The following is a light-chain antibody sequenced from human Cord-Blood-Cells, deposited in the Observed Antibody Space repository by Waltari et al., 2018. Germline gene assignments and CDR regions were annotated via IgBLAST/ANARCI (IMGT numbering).Light chain of an antibody. CDR3: QQRSNWPPIT. CDR2: DAS. J-gene: IGKJ5*01. Sequence: EIVLTQSPATLSLSPGERATLSCRASQSVSSYLAWYQQKPGQAHRLLIDDASNRATGIPARFSGSGSGTDFTLTIRSLEPEDFAVYYCQQRSNWPPITFGQGTRLEIK. CDR1: QSVSSY. V-gene: IGKV3-11*01.